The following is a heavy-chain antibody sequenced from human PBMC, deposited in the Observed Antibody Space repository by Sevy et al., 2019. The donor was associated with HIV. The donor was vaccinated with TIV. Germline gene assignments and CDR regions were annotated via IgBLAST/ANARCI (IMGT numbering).Heavy chain of an antibody. CDR2: FYYSGRT. V-gene: IGHV4-59*03. CDR1: GGSISGYY. J-gene: IGHJ6*02. D-gene: IGHD2-15*01. CDR3: ATCSPDYYYGMDV. Sequence: SETLSITCTVSGGSISGYYWSWIRQPPGKGLEWIGYFYYSGRTNYNPSLKSRVTISVDTSKNQFSLKLSSVTAADTAVYYCATCSPDYYYGMDVWGQGTTVTVSS.